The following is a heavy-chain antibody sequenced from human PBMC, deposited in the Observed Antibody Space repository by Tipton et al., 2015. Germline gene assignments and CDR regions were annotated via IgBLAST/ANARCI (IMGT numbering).Heavy chain of an antibody. V-gene: IGHV6-1*01. CDR3: ARDDGGSYPFDY. J-gene: IGHJ4*02. CDR1: GDSVSSNNAA. Sequence: LRLSCAISGDSVSSNNAAWNWIRQSPSRGLEWLGRTYYRSKWYNDYAVSVKSRITIKPDTSKNQFSLQLNFVTPEDTAVYYCARDDGGSYPFDYWGQGTLVTVSS. D-gene: IGHD1-26*01. CDR2: TYYRSKWYN.